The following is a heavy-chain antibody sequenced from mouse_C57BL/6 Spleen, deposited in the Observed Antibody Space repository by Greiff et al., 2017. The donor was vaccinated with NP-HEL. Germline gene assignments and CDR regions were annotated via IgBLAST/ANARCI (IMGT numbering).Heavy chain of an antibody. Sequence: VQLQQSGPELVKPGASVKISCKASGYAFSSSWMNWVKQRPGKGLEWIGRIYPGDGDTNYNGKFKGKATLTADKSSSTAYVQLSSLTSEDSAVYFCAREGLGSPMDYWGQGTSVTVSS. J-gene: IGHJ4*01. CDR3: AREGLGSPMDY. CDR1: GYAFSSSW. D-gene: IGHD3-3*01. CDR2: IYPGDGDT. V-gene: IGHV1-82*01.